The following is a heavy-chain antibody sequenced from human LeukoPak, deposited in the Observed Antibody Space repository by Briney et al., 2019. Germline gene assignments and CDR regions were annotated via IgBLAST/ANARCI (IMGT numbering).Heavy chain of an antibody. CDR3: ASVLTAYYYYYMDV. Sequence: GGSLRLSCAASGFTFSSYNMNWVRQAPGKGLEWVSSISSSSGYIYYADSVRGRFTISRDNAKNSLYLQMNSLRAEDTAVYYCASVLTAYYYYYMDVWGKGTTVTVSS. CDR2: ISSSSGYI. D-gene: IGHD4/OR15-4a*01. CDR1: GFTFSSYN. J-gene: IGHJ6*03. V-gene: IGHV3-21*01.